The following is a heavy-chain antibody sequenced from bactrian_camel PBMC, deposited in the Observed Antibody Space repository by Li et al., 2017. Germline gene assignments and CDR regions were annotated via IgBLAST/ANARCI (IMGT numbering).Heavy chain of an antibody. CDR1: GCTFSTYD. CDR3: AADRARWLGGRCVGRSNYEC. V-gene: IGHV3S40*01. CDR2: INSGARTT. D-gene: IGHD2*01. J-gene: IGHJ4*01. Sequence: VQLVESGGGLVQPGGSLRLSCAASGCTFSTYDMTWVRQAPGKGLEWVSSINSGARTTYYVDSVKGRFTVSQDNLGNTIYLSMHSLKPEDTGVYYCAADRARWLGGRCVGRSNYECWGRGTQVTVS.